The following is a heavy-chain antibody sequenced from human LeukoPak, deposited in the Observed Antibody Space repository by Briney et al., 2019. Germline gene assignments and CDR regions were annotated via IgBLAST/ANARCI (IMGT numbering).Heavy chain of an antibody. CDR1: GGSISSGGYY. CDR3: ARDYYDSSGSIYNWFDP. J-gene: IGHJ5*02. V-gene: IGHV4-31*03. D-gene: IGHD3-22*01. CDR2: IYYSGST. Sequence: PSETLSLTCTVSGGSISSGGYYWSWIRQRPGMGLEWLGYIYYSGSTYYNPSLKSRVSISLDTSKNQPSLKLSSVTAADTAVYYCARDYYDSSGSIYNWFDPWGQGTLVTVSS.